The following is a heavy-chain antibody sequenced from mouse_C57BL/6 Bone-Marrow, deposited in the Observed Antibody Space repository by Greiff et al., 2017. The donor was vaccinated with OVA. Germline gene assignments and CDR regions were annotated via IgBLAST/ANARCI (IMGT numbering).Heavy chain of an antibody. V-gene: IGHV5-17*01. CDR1: GFTFSDYG. J-gene: IGHJ1*03. D-gene: IGHD1-1*01. CDR3: ARRDYYGRNFGV. CDR2: ISSGSSTI. Sequence: EVKLQESGGGLVKPGGSLKLSCAASGFTFSDYGMHWVRQAPEKGLEWVAYISSGSSTIYYADTVKGRFTISRDNAKNTLFLQMTSLRSEDTAMYYCARRDYYGRNFGVWGTGTTVTVSS.